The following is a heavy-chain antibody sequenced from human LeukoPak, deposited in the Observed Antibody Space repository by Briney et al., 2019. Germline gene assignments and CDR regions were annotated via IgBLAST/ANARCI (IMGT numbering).Heavy chain of an antibody. D-gene: IGHD3-10*01. Sequence: SETLSLTCTVSGGSISSSSYYWGWIRQPPGKGLEWIGSIYYSGSTYYNPSLKSRVTISVDTSKNQFSLKLSSVTAADTAVYYCFLWFGELDYWGQGTLVTVSS. CDR3: FLWFGELDY. J-gene: IGHJ4*02. CDR2: IYYSGST. V-gene: IGHV4-39*07. CDR1: GGSISSSSYY.